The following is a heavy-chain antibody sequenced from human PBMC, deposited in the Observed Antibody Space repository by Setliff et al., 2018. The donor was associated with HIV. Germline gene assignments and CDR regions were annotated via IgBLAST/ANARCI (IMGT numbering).Heavy chain of an antibody. CDR3: ARGGPSGSIDY. J-gene: IGHJ4*02. Sequence: GGSLRLSCAASGFIFSSKWMHWVRQVPGKGLVWVSRIDTDGSITSYADSVKGRFTISRDNAKNTLYLQMNCLRAEDTAVYYCARGGPSGSIDYWGQGALVTVSS. CDR1: GFIFSSKW. V-gene: IGHV3-74*01. D-gene: IGHD3-10*01. CDR2: IDTDGSIT.